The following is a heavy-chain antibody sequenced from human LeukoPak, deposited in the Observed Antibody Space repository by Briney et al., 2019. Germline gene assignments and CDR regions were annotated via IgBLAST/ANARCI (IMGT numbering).Heavy chain of an antibody. CDR3: ARSDGYGLVGI. D-gene: IGHD3-10*01. Sequence: SETLSLTCSVSGVSISSGSNYWGWIRQPPGKTLEWIGSIYSRGNTYYNPSLKSRVIILIDTAKNHFSLNLSSVTAADTAVYYCARSDGYGLVGIWGQGTMVTVSS. CDR2: IYSRGNT. V-gene: IGHV4-39*07. CDR1: GVSISSGSNY. J-gene: IGHJ3*02.